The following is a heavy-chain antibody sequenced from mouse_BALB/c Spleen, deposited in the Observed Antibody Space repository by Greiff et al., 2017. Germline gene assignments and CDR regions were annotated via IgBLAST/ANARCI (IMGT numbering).Heavy chain of an antibody. J-gene: IGHJ3*01. CDR3: ARTETERYYDYATPFAY. Sequence: EVQVVESGGGLVKPGGSLKLSCAASGFTFSSYAMSWVRQTPEKRLEWVASISSGGSTYYPDSVKGRFTISRDNARNILYLQMSSLRSEDTAMYYCARTETERYYDYATPFAYWGQGTLVTVSA. CDR2: ISSGGST. V-gene: IGHV5-6-5*01. CDR1: GFTFSSYA. D-gene: IGHD2-4*01.